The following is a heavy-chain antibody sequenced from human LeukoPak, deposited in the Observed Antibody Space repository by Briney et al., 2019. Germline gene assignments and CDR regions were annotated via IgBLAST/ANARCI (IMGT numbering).Heavy chain of an antibody. CDR1: GYTFTGYY. CDR2: INPSGGST. J-gene: IGHJ4*02. D-gene: IGHD2-2*01. V-gene: IGHV1-46*01. Sequence: SVKVSCKASGYTFTGYYMHWVRQAPGQGLEWMGIINPSGGSTSYAQKFQGRVTMTRDTSTSTVYMELSSLRSEDTAVYYCARGESQLLWEGEFDYWGQGTLVTVYS. CDR3: ARGESQLLWEGEFDY.